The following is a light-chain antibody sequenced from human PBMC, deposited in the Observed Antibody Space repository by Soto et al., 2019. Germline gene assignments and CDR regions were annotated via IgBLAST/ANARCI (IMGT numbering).Light chain of an antibody. CDR3: QQSYITPAT. Sequence: GLQSGVPSRFSGSESGTDFTLAIGSLQPEDSAIYYCQQSYITPATFRQGTKVDIK. J-gene: IGKJ2*01. V-gene: IGKV1-39*01.